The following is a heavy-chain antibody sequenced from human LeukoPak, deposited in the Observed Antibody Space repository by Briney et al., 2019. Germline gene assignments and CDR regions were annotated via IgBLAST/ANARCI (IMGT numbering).Heavy chain of an antibody. J-gene: IGHJ4*02. D-gene: IGHD2-15*01. CDR1: GFTFSSYA. CDR3: ARYCGAASCYSGFDY. V-gene: IGHV3-23*01. CDR2: ISGDGGT. Sequence: PGGSLRLSCAASGFTFSSYAMSWVRQAPGKGPGWVSAISGDGGTYYADSVKGRFTISRDNSKNTLYLQMNSLGGEDTALYYCARYCGAASCYSGFDYWGQGTLVTVAS.